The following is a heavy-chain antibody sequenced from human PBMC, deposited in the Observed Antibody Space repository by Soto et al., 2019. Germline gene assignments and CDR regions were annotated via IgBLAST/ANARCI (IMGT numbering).Heavy chain of an antibody. CDR3: AGRKSGYFRPITNGAFDI. V-gene: IGHV4-39*07. D-gene: IGHD3-22*01. CDR1: GGSISSSSYY. Sequence: SETLSLTCTVSGGSISSSSYYWGWIRQPPGKGLEWIGSIYYSGSTYYNPSLKSRVTISVDTSKNQFSLKLSSVTAADTAVYYCAGRKSGYFRPITNGAFDIWCQGTMCTV. J-gene: IGHJ3*02. CDR2: IYYSGST.